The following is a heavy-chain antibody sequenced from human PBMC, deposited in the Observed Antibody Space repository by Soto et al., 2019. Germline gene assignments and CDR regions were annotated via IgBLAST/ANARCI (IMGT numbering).Heavy chain of an antibody. D-gene: IGHD6-6*01. CDR2: IIPIFGTA. CDR3: AREEIEYSSSTSVYYYGMDV. J-gene: IGHJ6*02. Sequence: QVQLVQSGAEVKKPGSSVKVSCKASGGTFSSYAISWVRQAPGQGLEWMGGIIPIFGTANYAQKFQGRVTITADESTSTAYMELSSLRSEDTAVYYCAREEIEYSSSTSVYYYGMDVWGQGTTVTVSS. CDR1: GGTFSSYA. V-gene: IGHV1-69*01.